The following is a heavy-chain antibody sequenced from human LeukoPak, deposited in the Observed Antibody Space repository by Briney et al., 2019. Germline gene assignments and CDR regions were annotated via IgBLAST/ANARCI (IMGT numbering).Heavy chain of an antibody. D-gene: IGHD1-20*01. CDR3: AKNYNWNDDNQFSSPDAFDI. Sequence: GGSLRLSCAASGFTFSSYAISWVRQAPGKGLEWVSAISGSGGSTYYADSVKGRFTISRGNSKNTLYLQMNSLRAEDTAVYYCAKNYNWNDDNQFSSPDAFDIWGQGTMVTVSS. V-gene: IGHV3-23*01. J-gene: IGHJ3*02. CDR1: GFTFSSYA. CDR2: ISGSGGST.